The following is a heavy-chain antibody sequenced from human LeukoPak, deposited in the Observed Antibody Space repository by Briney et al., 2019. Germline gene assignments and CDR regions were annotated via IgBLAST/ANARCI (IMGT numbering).Heavy chain of an antibody. J-gene: IGHJ4*02. CDR3: ARDTFQPGLIDS. CDR2: INTDSSDI. V-gene: IGHV3-21*05. Sequence: PGVSLRLSCAASGFTFSRYAMNWDRQAPGKGLEWVSYINTDSSDIHYADSVKGRFTISRDNARNTLYLQLSSLRAEDSGVYYCARDTFQPGLIDSWGQGTLVTVSS. CDR1: GFTFSRYA. D-gene: IGHD2-2*01.